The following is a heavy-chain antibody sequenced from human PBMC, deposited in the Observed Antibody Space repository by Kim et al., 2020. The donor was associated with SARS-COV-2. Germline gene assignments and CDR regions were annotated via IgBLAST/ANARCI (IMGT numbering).Heavy chain of an antibody. V-gene: IGHV4-59*13. CDR2: VYYSGST. Sequence: SETLSLTCTVSGGSISSYYWSWIRQPPGKGLEWIGYVYYSGSTNYNPSLKSRVTISVDTSKNQFSLNLSSVTAADTAVYFCARDSRDGDTHYYYYSMDV. CDR3: ARDSRDGDTHYYYYSMDV. CDR1: GGSISSYY. D-gene: IGHD2-2*01. J-gene: IGHJ6*01.